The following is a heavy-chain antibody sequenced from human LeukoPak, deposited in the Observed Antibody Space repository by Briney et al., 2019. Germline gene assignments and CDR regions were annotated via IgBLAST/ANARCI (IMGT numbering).Heavy chain of an antibody. CDR1: GDSVSSTN. D-gene: IGHD6-13*01. V-gene: IGHV3-21*01. CDR2: IDYSSKYI. J-gene: IGHJ1*01. CDR3: ATPAAGPGAEYSQY. Sequence: ETLSLTCVVSGDSVSSTNYYWGWIRQAPGKGLEWVSSIDYSSKYIYTADSVKGRFTTSRDNAKNSLDLQMNSLKAEDTAVYYCATPAAGPGAEYSQYWGQGTLVIVSS.